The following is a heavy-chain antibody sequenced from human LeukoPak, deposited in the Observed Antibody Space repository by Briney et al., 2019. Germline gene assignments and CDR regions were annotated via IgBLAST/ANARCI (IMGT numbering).Heavy chain of an antibody. CDR2: FSSSSTYI. CDR3: ARGRRSYGEVFDY. V-gene: IGHV3-21*01. D-gene: IGHD1-26*01. J-gene: IGHJ4*02. Sequence: PGGSLRLSCAASGFTFSSYWMSWVRQAPGKGLEWVSSFSSSSTYIYYADSVKGRFTISRDNAKNSLYLQMNSLRAEDTAVYYCARGRRSYGEVFDYWGQGTLVTVSS. CDR1: GFTFSSYW.